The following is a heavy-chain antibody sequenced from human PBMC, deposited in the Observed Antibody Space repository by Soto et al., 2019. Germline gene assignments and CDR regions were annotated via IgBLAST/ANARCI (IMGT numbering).Heavy chain of an antibody. CDR2: IYYSGST. CDR1: GGSISSGDYY. J-gene: IGHJ6*02. CDR3: ARDNPWFGELLPYYYYYGMDV. V-gene: IGHV4-30-4*01. D-gene: IGHD3-10*01. Sequence: SETLSLTCTVSGGSISSGDYYWSWIRQPPGKGLEWIGYIYYSGSTYYNPSLKSRVTISVDTSKNQFSLKLSSVTAADTAVYYCARDNPWFGELLPYYYYYGMDVWGQGTTVTVSS.